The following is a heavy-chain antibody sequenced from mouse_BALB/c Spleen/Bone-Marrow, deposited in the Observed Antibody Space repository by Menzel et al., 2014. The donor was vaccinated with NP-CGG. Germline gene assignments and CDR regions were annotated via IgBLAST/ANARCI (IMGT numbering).Heavy chain of an antibody. V-gene: IGHV1-69*01. J-gene: IGHJ3*01. D-gene: IGHD2-14*01. CDR2: IDTSDSYI. Sequence: QVQLQQSGAELVMPGASVKMSRKASGYTFTDYWMHWVKQRPGQGLEWIGAIDTSDSYISYNQKFKGKATLTVDESSSTAYMQFSSLTSEDSAVYHCARSDYRYDPLANWGQGTLVTVSA. CDR1: GYTFTDYW. CDR3: ARSDYRYDPLAN.